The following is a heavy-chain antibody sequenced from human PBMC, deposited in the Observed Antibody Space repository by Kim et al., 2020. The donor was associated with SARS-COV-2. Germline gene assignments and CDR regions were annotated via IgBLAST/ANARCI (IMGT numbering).Heavy chain of an antibody. D-gene: IGHD3-22*01. V-gene: IGHV4-31*03. Sequence: SETLSLTCTVSGGSISSGGYYWSWIRQHPGKGLEWIVYIYYSASTYYNLSLKSRVTISVDTSKNQFSLKLSSVTAADTAVYYCARTRITMIVVVTHFDYWGQGTLVTVSS. J-gene: IGHJ4*02. CDR3: ARTRITMIVVVTHFDY. CDR2: IYYSAST. CDR1: GGSISSGGYY.